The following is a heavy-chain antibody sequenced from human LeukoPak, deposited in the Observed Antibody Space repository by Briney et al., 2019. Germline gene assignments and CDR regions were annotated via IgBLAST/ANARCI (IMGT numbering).Heavy chain of an antibody. J-gene: IGHJ4*02. Sequence: SETLSLSCTVSGYSFGDYYWSWIRQPAGKGLEWIGRIYTTGSTTYNPSLKSRVTMSVDTSKNQFSLNLMSVTAADTAVYYCARSGSYPGYFDYWGQGTLVTVSS. CDR1: GYSFGDYY. D-gene: IGHD1-26*01. V-gene: IGHV4-4*07. CDR3: ARSGSYPGYFDY. CDR2: IYTTGST.